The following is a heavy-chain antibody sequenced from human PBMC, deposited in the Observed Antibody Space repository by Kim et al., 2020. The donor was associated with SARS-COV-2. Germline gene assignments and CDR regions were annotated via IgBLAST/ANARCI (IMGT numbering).Heavy chain of an antibody. CDR3: ARRQNWNYDY. J-gene: IGHJ4*02. Sequence: DASFSPSFQGQVTISADKSISTAYLQWSSLKASGTAIYYCARRQNWNYDYWGQGTLVTVSS. V-gene: IGHV5-51*01. CDR2: DA. D-gene: IGHD1-7*01.